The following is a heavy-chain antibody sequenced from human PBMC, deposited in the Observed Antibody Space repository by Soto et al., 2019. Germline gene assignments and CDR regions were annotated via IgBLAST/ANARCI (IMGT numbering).Heavy chain of an antibody. CDR3: ARTRWELLSYYYYGMDV. D-gene: IGHD1-26*01. Sequence: SETLSLTCTVSGGSIRSYYWNWIRQPPGKGLEWIGYIDDSGTTNYNPSLKSRVTISVDTSKNQFSLRLNSVTAADTAVYYCARTRWELLSYYYYGMDVWGQGTTVTVSS. V-gene: IGHV4-59*01. CDR2: IDDSGTT. J-gene: IGHJ6*02. CDR1: GGSIRSYY.